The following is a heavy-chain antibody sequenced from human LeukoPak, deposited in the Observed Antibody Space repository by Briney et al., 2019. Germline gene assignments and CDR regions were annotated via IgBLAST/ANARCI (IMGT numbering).Heavy chain of an antibody. V-gene: IGHV3-21*01. CDR2: ISSSSSYI. J-gene: IGHJ4*02. Sequence: GGSLRLSCAASGFTFSSYSMTWVRQAPGKGLEWVSSISSSSSYIYYADSVKGRFTISRDNAKNSLYLQMNSLRAEDTAVYYCAREPAAVAGIDYWGQGTLVTVSS. CDR1: GFTFSSYS. CDR3: AREPAAVAGIDY. D-gene: IGHD6-19*01.